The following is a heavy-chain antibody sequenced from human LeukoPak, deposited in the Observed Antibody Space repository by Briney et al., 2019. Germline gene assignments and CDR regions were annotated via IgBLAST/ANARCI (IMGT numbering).Heavy chain of an antibody. CDR3: ARGDIVVVPAANYYYGMDV. D-gene: IGHD2-2*01. V-gene: IGHV3-21*01. CDR2: ISSSRSHI. CDR1: GFTFSSYS. J-gene: IGHJ6*02. Sequence: GGSMRLSCAASGFTFSSYSMKWVRQATGKGLEWVSSISSSRSHIYYADSVKGRFTISRDNAKNSLYLQMNSLRAEDTAVYYCARGDIVVVPAANYYYGMDVWGQGTTVTVSS.